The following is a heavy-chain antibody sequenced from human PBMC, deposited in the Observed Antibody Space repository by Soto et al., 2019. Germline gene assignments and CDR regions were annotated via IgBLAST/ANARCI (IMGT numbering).Heavy chain of an antibody. J-gene: IGHJ4*02. Sequence: GGSLRLSCAASGFTFDDYAMHWVRQAPGKGLEWVSGISWNSGSIGYADSVKGRFTISRDNAKNSLYLQMNSLRAEDTALYYCAKDITADFWSGYRFDYWGQGTLVTVSS. D-gene: IGHD3-3*01. CDR2: ISWNSGSI. CDR3: AKDITADFWSGYRFDY. V-gene: IGHV3-9*01. CDR1: GFTFDDYA.